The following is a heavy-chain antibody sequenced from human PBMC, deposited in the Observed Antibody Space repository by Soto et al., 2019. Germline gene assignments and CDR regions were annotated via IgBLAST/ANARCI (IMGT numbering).Heavy chain of an antibody. CDR2: ISSSGSPI. CDR1: GYTFSAYY. V-gene: IGHV3-11*01. J-gene: IGHJ6*02. D-gene: IGHD3-22*01. Sequence: PGGSLRLSCAVSGYTFSAYYMSWIRQAPGRGLEWVSYISSSGSPIYYADSVKGRLTISRDNAKNSLYLQMNSLRAEDTAVYYCAKYRTYYYDSIGSYYYYGMDVWGQGTTVTVSS. CDR3: AKYRTYYYDSIGSYYYYGMDV.